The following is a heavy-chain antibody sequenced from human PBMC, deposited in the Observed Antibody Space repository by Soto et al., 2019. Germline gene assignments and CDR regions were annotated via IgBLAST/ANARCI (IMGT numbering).Heavy chain of an antibody. Sequence: SGFTFSTYAIHWVRQAPGKGLEWVAGIWYDGSKIYYIDSVEGRFTISRDNSRNTVSLQMNSLRAEDTAVYYCARDEDTTGHFSWFDPWGQGTLVTVSS. CDR2: IWYDGSKI. V-gene: IGHV3-33*01. CDR1: GFTFSTYA. J-gene: IGHJ5*02. CDR3: ARDEDTTGHFSWFDP. D-gene: IGHD2-8*01.